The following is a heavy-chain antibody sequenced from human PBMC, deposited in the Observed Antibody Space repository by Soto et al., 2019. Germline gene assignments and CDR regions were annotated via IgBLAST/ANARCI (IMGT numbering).Heavy chain of an antibody. CDR3: ARGGSSYVWDNEI. D-gene: IGHD3-16*01. J-gene: IGHJ4*02. CDR2: IIPVFDTV. V-gene: IGHV1-69*13. CDR1: GGLFSSYA. Sequence: ASVKVSCKDTGGLFSSYAVSWVRQAPGQGLEWMGGIIPVFDTVYYAQKFQGRVTITADESTNTAYMELSSLRSEDTAMYYCARGGSSYVWDNEIWGQETLLTISS.